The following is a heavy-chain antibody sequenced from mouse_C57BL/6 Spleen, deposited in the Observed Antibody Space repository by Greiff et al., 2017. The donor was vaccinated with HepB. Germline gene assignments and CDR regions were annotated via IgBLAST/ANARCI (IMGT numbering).Heavy chain of an antibody. V-gene: IGHV7-3*01. J-gene: IGHJ4*01. Sequence: EVKLMESGGGLVQPGGSLSLSCAASGFTFTDYYMSWVRQPPGKALEWLGFIRNKANGYTTEYSASVKGRFTISRDNSQSILYLQMNALRAEDSATYYVARDPDAMDHWGQGTSVTVSS. CDR1: GFTFTDYY. CDR3: ARDPDAMDH. CDR2: IRNKANGYTT.